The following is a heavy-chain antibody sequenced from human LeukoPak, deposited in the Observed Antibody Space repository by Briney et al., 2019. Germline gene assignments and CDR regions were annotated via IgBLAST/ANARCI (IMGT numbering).Heavy chain of an antibody. J-gene: IGHJ4*02. CDR2: INTAGSST. V-gene: IGHV3-74*01. CDR1: GFTFSSYW. D-gene: IGHD6-6*01. CDR3: ARDFDSSSSLDY. Sequence: GGSLRLSCAASGFTFSSYWMHWVRQAPGKGLVWVSRINTAGSSTSYADSVKGRFTISRDNAKNTLYLQMNSLRAEDTAVYYCARDFDSSSSLDYWGQGTLVTVSS.